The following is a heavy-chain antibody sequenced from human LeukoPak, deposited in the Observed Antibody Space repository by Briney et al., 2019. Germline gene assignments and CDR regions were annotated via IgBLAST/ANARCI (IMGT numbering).Heavy chain of an antibody. V-gene: IGHV5-51*01. D-gene: IGHD3-16*01. CDR2: IHAGDSDT. CDR3: ARRWEGGGVLDV. J-gene: IGHJ6*03. CDR1: GYRFTKYW. Sequence: GESLKISCQGSGYRFTKYWIGWVRQMPGKGLEWMGIIHAGDSDTRYSPSFQGQVTLSVDKSINTAYLQWSSLQASDTAIYYCARRWEGGGVLDVGGKGTTVPV.